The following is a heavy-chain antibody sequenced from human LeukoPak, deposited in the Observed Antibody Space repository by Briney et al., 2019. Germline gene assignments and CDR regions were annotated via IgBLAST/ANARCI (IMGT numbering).Heavy chain of an antibody. J-gene: IGHJ4*02. CDR2: IIPILGIA. D-gene: IGHD3-22*01. V-gene: IGHV1-69*04. CDR3: ARLPQSIDDSTDY. CDR1: GGTFSSYA. Sequence: ASVKVSCPASGGTFSSYAISWVRQAPGQGLEWMGRIIPILGIANYAQKFQGRVTITADKSTSTAYMELSSLRSEDTAVYYCARLPQSIDDSTDYWGQGTLVTVSS.